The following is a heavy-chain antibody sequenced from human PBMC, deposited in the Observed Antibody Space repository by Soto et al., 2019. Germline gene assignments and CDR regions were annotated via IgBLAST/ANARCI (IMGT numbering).Heavy chain of an antibody. J-gene: IGHJ6*02. CDR3: ARVSLGSYPPYCYDGMDV. CDR2: INAGNGNT. D-gene: IGHD1-26*01. V-gene: IGHV1-3*01. CDR1: GYTFTSYA. Sequence: ASVKVSCKASGYTFTSYAMHWVRQAPGQRLEWMGWINAGNGNTKYSQKFQGRVTITRDTSASTAYMELSSLRSEDTAVYYCARVSLGSYPPYCYDGMDVWGQGTTVTVSS.